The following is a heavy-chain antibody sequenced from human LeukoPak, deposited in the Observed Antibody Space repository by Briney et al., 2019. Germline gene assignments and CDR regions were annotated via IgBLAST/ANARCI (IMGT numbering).Heavy chain of an antibody. CDR1: GGSFSGYY. CDR2: IFHSGNT. Sequence: SETLSLTCAVYGGSFSGYYWSWIRQPPGKGMEWIESIFHSGNTYYNPSLKSRVTISLDTSKNQFFLNLSSMTAADTAVYYCTREVKMVGLEWGQGTLVTVSS. D-gene: IGHD3/OR15-3a*01. CDR3: TREVKMVGLE. J-gene: IGHJ4*02. V-gene: IGHV4-34*12.